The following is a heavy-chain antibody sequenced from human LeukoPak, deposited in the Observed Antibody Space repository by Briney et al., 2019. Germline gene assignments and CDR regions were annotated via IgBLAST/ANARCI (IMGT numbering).Heavy chain of an antibody. CDR1: GGSISSYY. D-gene: IGHD2-2*01. Sequence: SETLSLTCTVSGGSISSYYWSWIRQPAGKGLEWIGRIYTSGSTNYNPSLKGRVTMSVDTSKNQFSLKLSSVTAAGTAVYYCARIKTAEYYYYYMDVWGKGTTVTVSS. V-gene: IGHV4-4*07. J-gene: IGHJ6*03. CDR3: ARIKTAEYYYYYMDV. CDR2: IYTSGST.